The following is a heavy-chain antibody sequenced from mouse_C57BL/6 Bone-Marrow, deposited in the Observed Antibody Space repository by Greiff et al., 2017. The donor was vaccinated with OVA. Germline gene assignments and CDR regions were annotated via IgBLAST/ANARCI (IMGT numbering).Heavy chain of an antibody. CDR3: TTRTTVVAPFAY. D-gene: IGHD1-1*01. J-gene: IGHJ3*01. CDR2: IDPENGDT. CDR1: GFNIKDDY. Sequence: DVKLVESGAELVRPGASVKLSCTASGFNIKDDYMHWVKQRPEQGLEWIGWIDPENGDTEYASKFQGKATITADTSSNTAYLQLSSLTSEETAVYYCTTRTTVVAPFAYWGQGTLVTVSA. V-gene: IGHV14-4*01.